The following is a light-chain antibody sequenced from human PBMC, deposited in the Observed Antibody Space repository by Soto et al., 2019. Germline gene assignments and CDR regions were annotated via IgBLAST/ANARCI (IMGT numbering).Light chain of an antibody. Sequence: FMMTHSPASLAVSLGERATINCKSSQSVLYSSNNKNYLAWYQQKPGQPPKLLIYWASTRESGVPDRFSGSGSGTDFTLTISSLQAEDVAVYYCQQSYSTPLTFGGGTKVDIK. CDR1: QSVLYSSNNKNY. J-gene: IGKJ4*01. V-gene: IGKV4-1*01. CDR3: QQSYSTPLT. CDR2: WAS.